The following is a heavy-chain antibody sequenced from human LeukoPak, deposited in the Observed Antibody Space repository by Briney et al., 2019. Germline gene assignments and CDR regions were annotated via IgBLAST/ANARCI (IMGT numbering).Heavy chain of an antibody. CDR3: ARRRIFGTMVRGVTIGDYYGY. Sequence: SETLSLTCTVSGGSISGYYWSWIRQPPGKGLEWIAYIYYSGSTNYNPSLKSRVTISVDTSKNQFSLNLSSVTAADTAVYYCARRRIFGTMVRGVTIGDYYGYWGQGTLVTVSS. CDR1: GGSISGYY. V-gene: IGHV4-59*01. CDR2: IYYSGST. J-gene: IGHJ4*02. D-gene: IGHD3-10*01.